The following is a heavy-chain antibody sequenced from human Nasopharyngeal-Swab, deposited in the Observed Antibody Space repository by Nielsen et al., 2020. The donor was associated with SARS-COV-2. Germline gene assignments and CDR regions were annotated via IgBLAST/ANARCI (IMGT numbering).Heavy chain of an antibody. D-gene: IGHD6-6*01. Sequence: GESLKISCAASGFTVSRNYMTWVRQAPGKGLKWVSFIYPDDDIYYADSVKGRFTTSRDDSKNTVYLQMNSLRAEDTAVYYCARARRLEGSSFEGLDYWGQGTLVTVSS. CDR1: GFTVSRNY. CDR2: IYPDDDI. CDR3: ARARRLEGSSFEGLDY. V-gene: IGHV3-53*01. J-gene: IGHJ4*02.